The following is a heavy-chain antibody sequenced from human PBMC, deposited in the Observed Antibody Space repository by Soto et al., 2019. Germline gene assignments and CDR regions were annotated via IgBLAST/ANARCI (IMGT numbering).Heavy chain of an antibody. CDR3: ARSIVVVTALDY. CDR1: GYTFTSYA. J-gene: IGHJ4*02. D-gene: IGHD2-21*02. V-gene: IGHV1-3*05. Sequence: QVQLVQSGAEEKKPGASVKVSCKASGYTFTSYAMHWVRQAPGQRLEWMGWINAGNGNTKYSQKFQGRVTITRDTSASTACMVRSRLSSEDTAVYYCARSIVVVTALDYWGQGTLVTVSS. CDR2: INAGNGNT.